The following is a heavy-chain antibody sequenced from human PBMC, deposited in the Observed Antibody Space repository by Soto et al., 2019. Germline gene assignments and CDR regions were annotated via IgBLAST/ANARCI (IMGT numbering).Heavy chain of an antibody. J-gene: IGHJ4*02. CDR3: ARDLGCSGGSCYPGSY. V-gene: IGHV3-33*01. Sequence: HPGGSLRLSCAASGFTFSSYGMHWVRQAPGKGLEWVAVIWYGRSNKYYADSVKGRFTISRDNSKNSLYLQMNSLRAEDTAVYYCARDLGCSGGSCYPGSYWGQGTLVTVSS. CDR2: IWYGRSNK. D-gene: IGHD2-15*01. CDR1: GFTFSSYG.